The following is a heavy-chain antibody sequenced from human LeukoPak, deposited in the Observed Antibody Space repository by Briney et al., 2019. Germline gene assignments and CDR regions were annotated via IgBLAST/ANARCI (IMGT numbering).Heavy chain of an antibody. CDR1: GFTFDDYA. J-gene: IGHJ4*02. Sequence: GGSLRLSCAASGFTFDDYAMPWVRQAPGKGLEWVSGISWNSGSIGYADSVKGRFTISRDNAKNSLYLQMNSLRAEDTALYYCAKSDTVVTLYYFDYWSQGTLVTVSS. CDR2: ISWNSGSI. CDR3: AKSDTVVTLYYFDY. V-gene: IGHV3-9*01. D-gene: IGHD4-23*01.